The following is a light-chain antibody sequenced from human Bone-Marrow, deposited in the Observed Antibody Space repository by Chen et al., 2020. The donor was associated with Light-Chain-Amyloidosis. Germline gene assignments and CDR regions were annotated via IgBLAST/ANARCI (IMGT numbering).Light chain of an antibody. Sequence: SYELTPPPSVSGSPGQPARITCSGDDLPTKYAYWYQQKPGQAPVLVIHRDTERPSGISERFSGSSSGTTATLTISGVQAEDEADYHCQSADSSGTYEVIFGGGTKLTVL. CDR1: DLPTKY. J-gene: IGLJ2*01. CDR3: QSADSSGTYEVI. V-gene: IGLV3-25*03. CDR2: RDT.